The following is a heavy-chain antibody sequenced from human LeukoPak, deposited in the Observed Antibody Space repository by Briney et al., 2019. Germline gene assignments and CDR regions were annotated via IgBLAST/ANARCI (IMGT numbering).Heavy chain of an antibody. V-gene: IGHV3-11*04. CDR3: ARDAGYPDYGMDV. Sequence: GGSLRLSCAASGFTFSDYYMNWVRQAPGKGLEWVSYISSSGSTIYYADSVKGRFTISRDNAKNSLYLQMNSLRAEDTAVYYCARDAGYPDYGMDVWGQGTTVTVSS. D-gene: IGHD3-9*01. CDR2: ISSSGSTI. CDR1: GFTFSDYY. J-gene: IGHJ6*02.